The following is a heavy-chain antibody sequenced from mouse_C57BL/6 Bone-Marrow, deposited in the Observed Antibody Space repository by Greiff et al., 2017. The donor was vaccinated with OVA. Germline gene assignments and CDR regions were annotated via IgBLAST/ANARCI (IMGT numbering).Heavy chain of an antibody. CDR3: AKSTMVTTRGLAY. D-gene: IGHD2-2*01. J-gene: IGHJ3*01. V-gene: IGHV1-74*01. CDR1: GYTFPSYW. Sequence: VKLQQPGAELVKPGASVKVSCKASGYTFPSYWMHWVKQRPGQGLEWIGRIHPSDSDPNYNQKFQGKATLTVDKSSSTAYMQLSSLTSEDSAVYYCAKSTMVTTRGLAYWGQGTLVTVSA. CDR2: IHPSDSDP.